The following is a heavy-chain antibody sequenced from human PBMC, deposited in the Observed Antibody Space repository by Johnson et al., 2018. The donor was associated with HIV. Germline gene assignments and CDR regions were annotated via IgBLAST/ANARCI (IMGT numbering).Heavy chain of an antibody. Sequence: VQLVESGGGVVRPGGSLRLSCAASGFTFDDYGMSWVRQAPGKGLEWVSGINWNGGSTYYADSVKGRFTISRDNSKDSLYLQMNSLRTEDTALYYCAAVDSYCGVDCYWPPWGQGTMVTVSS. CDR1: GFTFDDYG. V-gene: IGHV3-20*04. J-gene: IGHJ3*01. CDR2: INWNGGST. CDR3: AAVDSYCGVDCYWPP. D-gene: IGHD2-21*01.